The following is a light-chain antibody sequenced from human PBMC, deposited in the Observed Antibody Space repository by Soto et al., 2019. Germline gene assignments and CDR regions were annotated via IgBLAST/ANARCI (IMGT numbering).Light chain of an antibody. V-gene: IGKV3-11*01. Sequence: ETVLTQSPATLSLSPGARATLSCRASQSVSNYLAWYQQKPGQAPRLLIYGASNRATGIPARFSGSGSGTDFTLTISSLEPEDFAVYYCQQRSNWPPITFGQGTRLEIK. CDR3: QQRSNWPPIT. CDR2: GAS. J-gene: IGKJ5*01. CDR1: QSVSNY.